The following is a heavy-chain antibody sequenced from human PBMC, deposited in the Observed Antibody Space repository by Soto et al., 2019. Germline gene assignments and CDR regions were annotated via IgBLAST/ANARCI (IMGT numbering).Heavy chain of an antibody. Sequence: QLQLQESGPGLVKPSETLSLTCTVSGGSISSSSYYWGWIRQPPGKGLEWIGSIYYSGSTYYNPSLKSRVTISVDTSKIQFSLKLSSVTAADTAVYYCARDITGSYYRLWGQGTLVIVSS. J-gene: IGHJ4*02. CDR3: ARDITGSYYRL. CDR2: IYYSGST. D-gene: IGHD1-26*01. V-gene: IGHV4-39*02. CDR1: GGSISSSSYY.